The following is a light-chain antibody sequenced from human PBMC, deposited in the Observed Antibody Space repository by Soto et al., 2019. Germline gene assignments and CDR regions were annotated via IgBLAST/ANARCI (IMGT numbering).Light chain of an antibody. CDR1: QSIRSS. Sequence: DIQMSQSPSSVSASVGDRVTITSRASQSIRSSLNWYQQKKGQAPKLLIYAASSLQSGVPSRFSGRGSGTDFTLTISRLQADDFSTYYCQQYNSYPFTFGPGTKVDIK. J-gene: IGKJ3*01. CDR3: QQYNSYPFT. CDR2: AAS. V-gene: IGKV1-39*01.